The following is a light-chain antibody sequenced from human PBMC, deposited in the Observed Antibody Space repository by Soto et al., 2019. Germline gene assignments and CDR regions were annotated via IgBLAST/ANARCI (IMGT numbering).Light chain of an antibody. Sequence: DFHMTHSASTLSASVGDRVTITCRASQNIGNWLAWYQQKPGKTPDLLIYDASSLESGVPLRFSGSGSGTEFTLTISSLQTDDSATYYCQQYNDEPWTFGQGTKVDIK. CDR3: QQYNDEPWT. CDR1: QNIGNW. CDR2: DAS. V-gene: IGKV1-5*01. J-gene: IGKJ1*01.